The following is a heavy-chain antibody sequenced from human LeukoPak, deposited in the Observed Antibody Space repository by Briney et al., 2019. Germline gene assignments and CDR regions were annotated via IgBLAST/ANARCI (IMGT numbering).Heavy chain of an antibody. CDR1: GFTFSSYW. V-gene: IGHV3-48*04. CDR2: ISSSSSII. J-gene: IGHJ3*02. CDR3: ARVLTHVRVVDAFDI. Sequence: SGGSLRLSCAASGFTFSSYWMNWVRQAPGKGLEWVSYISSSSSIIYYADSVKGRFTISRDNAKNSLYLQMNSLRAEDTAVYYCARVLTHVRVVDAFDIWGQGTMVTVSS. D-gene: IGHD3-3*01.